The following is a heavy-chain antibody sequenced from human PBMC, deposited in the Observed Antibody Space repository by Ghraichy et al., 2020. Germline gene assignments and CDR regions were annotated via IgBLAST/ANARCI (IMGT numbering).Heavy chain of an antibody. V-gene: IGHV1-2*06. Sequence: ASVKVSCKASGYTFTGYYMHWVRQAPGQGLEWMGRINPNSGGTNYAQKFQGRVTMTRDTSISTAYMELSRLRSDDTAVYYCARGHVLLWFGEFSYYYYGMDVWGQGTTVTVSS. D-gene: IGHD3-10*01. J-gene: IGHJ6*02. CDR3: ARGHVLLWFGEFSYYYYGMDV. CDR1: GYTFTGYY. CDR2: INPNSGGT.